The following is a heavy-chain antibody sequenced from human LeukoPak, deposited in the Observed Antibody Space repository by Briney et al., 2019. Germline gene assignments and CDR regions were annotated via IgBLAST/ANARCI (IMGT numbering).Heavy chain of an antibody. J-gene: IGHJ4*02. Sequence: ASVKVSCKASGYTFTCYYMHWVRQAPGQGLEWMGRINPNSGGTNYAQKFQGRVTMTRDTSISTAYMELSRLRSDDTAVYYCAREEELGSYYSSWGQGTLVTASS. D-gene: IGHD3-10*01. V-gene: IGHV1-2*06. CDR3: AREEELGSYYSS. CDR2: INPNSGGT. CDR1: GYTFTCYY.